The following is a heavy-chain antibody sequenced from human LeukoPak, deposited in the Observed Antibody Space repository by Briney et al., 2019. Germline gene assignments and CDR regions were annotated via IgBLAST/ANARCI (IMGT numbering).Heavy chain of an antibody. J-gene: IGHJ4*02. CDR1: GLTVSSNY. CDR2: IYSGGST. D-gene: IGHD6-6*01. CDR3: ARDGLESSSSDFDY. Sequence: GGSLRLSCAASGLTVSSNYMSWVRQAPGKGLEWVPVIYSGGSTYYADSVKGRFTISRDNSKNTLYLQMNSLRAEDAAVYYCARDGLESSSSDFDYWGQGTLVTVSS. V-gene: IGHV3-53*01.